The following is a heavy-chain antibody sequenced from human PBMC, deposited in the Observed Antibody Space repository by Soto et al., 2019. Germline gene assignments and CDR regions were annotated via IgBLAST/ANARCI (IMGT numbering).Heavy chain of an antibody. CDR2: INHSGST. J-gene: IGHJ4*02. D-gene: IGHD3-22*01. CDR3: ARVSYDSSGYWDYFDY. V-gene: IGHV4-61*08. CDR1: GGSLSSGGYY. Sequence: SETLSLTCTVSGGSLSSGGYYWSWIRQPPGKGLEWIGEINHSGSTNYNPSLKSRVTISVDTSKNQFSLKLSSVTAADTAVYYCARVSYDSSGYWDYFDYWGQGTLVTVSS.